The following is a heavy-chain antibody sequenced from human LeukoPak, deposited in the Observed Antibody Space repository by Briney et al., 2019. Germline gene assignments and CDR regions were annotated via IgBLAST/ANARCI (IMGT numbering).Heavy chain of an antibody. CDR2: INHSGST. J-gene: IGHJ6*02. D-gene: IGHD2-2*01. Sequence: SETLSLTCAVYGGSFSGYYWSWIRQPPGKGLEWIGEINHSGSTNYNPSLKSRVTISVDTSKNQFSLKLSSVTAADTAVYYCARVDIVVVPAASVVYYGMDVWGQGTTVTVSS. V-gene: IGHV4-34*01. CDR3: ARVDIVVVPAASVVYYGMDV. CDR1: GGSFSGYY.